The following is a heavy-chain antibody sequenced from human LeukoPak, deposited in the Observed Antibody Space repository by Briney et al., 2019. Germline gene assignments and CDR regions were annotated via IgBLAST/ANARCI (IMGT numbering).Heavy chain of an antibody. J-gene: IGHJ4*02. Sequence: GASVKVSFKASGGTFSSYAISWVRQAPGQGLEWMGGIIPIFGTANHAQKFQGRVTITADESTSTAYMELSSLRSEDTAVYYCATLQDRNDFWSGYYRDYWGQGTLVTVSS. CDR2: IIPIFGTA. CDR3: ATLQDRNDFWSGYYRDY. D-gene: IGHD3-3*01. V-gene: IGHV1-69*13. CDR1: GGTFSSYA.